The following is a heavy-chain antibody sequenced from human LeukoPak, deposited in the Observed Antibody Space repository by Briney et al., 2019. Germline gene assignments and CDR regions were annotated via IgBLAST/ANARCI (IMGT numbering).Heavy chain of an antibody. J-gene: IGHJ5*02. Sequence: RPDPVAHTTACCAYPLPTSYYWAPNPHPSGKLVVGSATISYRGSTYYNPSLKSRVTISVDTSKSQFSLKLSSVTAADTAVYYCAGQGYRSSWPPRRGRNWFDPWGQGTLVTVSS. CDR1: AYPLPTSYY. D-gene: IGHD6-13*01. CDR3: AGQGYRSSWPPRRGRNWFDP. CDR2: ISYRGST. V-gene: IGHV4-38-2*01.